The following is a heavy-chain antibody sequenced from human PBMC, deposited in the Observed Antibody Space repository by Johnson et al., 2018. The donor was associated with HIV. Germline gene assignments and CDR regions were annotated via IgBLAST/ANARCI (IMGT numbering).Heavy chain of an antibody. CDR1: GFTFDEYG. CDR3: AREGGVITFGGVIPRNAFDI. Sequence: VQLVESGGGVVRPGGSLRLSCAASGFTFDEYGMSWVRQAPGKGLECVSGIYSGGRTYYADSVEGRFTISSDKAKNTLHLQMNSLRVEDTALYYCAREGGVITFGGVIPRNAFDIWGQGTMVTVSS. D-gene: IGHD3-16*01. V-gene: IGHV3-66*01. J-gene: IGHJ3*02. CDR2: IYSGGRT.